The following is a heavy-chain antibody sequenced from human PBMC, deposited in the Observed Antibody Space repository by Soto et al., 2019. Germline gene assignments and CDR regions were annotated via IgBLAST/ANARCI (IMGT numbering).Heavy chain of an antibody. D-gene: IGHD2-21*01. CDR1: GLPHSNFA. CDR2: ICGSGRGI. J-gene: IGHJ4*02. CDR3: AKDAVYNDGLWLMDH. V-gene: IGHV3-23*01. Sequence: PGGSLRLSCTASGLPHSNFAMMWVRQAPGKGLECISGICGSGRGIEYADSVKGRFTISRDNSKNTVYLQMTDLRVDDTAVYYCAKDAVYNDGLWLMDHWGQGTQVTVSS.